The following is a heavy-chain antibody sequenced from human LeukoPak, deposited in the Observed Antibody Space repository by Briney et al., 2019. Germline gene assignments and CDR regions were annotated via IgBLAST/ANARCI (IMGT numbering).Heavy chain of an antibody. CDR2: INPISGGT. CDR1: GYTFTGYY. V-gene: IGHV1-2*02. CDR3: ARGFVYCGGDCYQSERAFDI. Sequence: GASVKVSCKASGYTFTGYYMHWVRQAPGQGLEWMGWINPISGGTKYAQKFQGRVTMTTDTSISTAYMELSGLRSDDMAVYYCARGFVYCGGDCYQSERAFDIWGQGTMVSVSS. J-gene: IGHJ3*02. D-gene: IGHD2-21*01.